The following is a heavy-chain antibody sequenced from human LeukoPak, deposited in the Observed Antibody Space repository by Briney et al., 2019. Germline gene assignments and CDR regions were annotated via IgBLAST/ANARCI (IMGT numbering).Heavy chain of an antibody. CDR3: ARDTPAQWELLQPFDY. D-gene: IGHD1-26*01. CDR1: GFSFSDYG. J-gene: IGHJ4*02. CDR2: ISYDGGEK. Sequence: GGSLRLSCAASGFSFSDYGMHWVRQAPGKGLEWVAVISYDGGEKHFGDFVKGRFTISRDNSKNTLDLQMNSLRAEDTAVYYCARDTPAQWELLQPFDYWGQGTLVTVSS. V-gene: IGHV3-30*03.